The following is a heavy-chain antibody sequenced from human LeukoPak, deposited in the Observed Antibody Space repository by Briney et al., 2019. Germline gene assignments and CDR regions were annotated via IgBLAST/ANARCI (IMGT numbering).Heavy chain of an antibody. Sequence: SVKVSCKASGGTFSSYAISWVRQAPGQGLEWMGGIIPIFGTANYAQKFQGRVTITADKSTSTAYMELSSLRSEDTAVYYCARREQWLVGDDYWGQGTLVTVSS. CDR3: ARREQWLVGDDY. V-gene: IGHV1-69*06. J-gene: IGHJ4*02. CDR2: IIPIFGTA. CDR1: GGTFSSYA. D-gene: IGHD6-19*01.